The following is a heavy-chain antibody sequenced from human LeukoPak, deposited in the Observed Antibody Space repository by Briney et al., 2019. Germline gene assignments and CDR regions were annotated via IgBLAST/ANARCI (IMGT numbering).Heavy chain of an antibody. V-gene: IGHV4-34*01. J-gene: IGHJ4*02. CDR1: GGSFSGCY. CDR2: INHSGST. Sequence: SETLSLTCAVYGGSFSGCYWSWIRQPPGKGLEWIGEINHSGSTNYNPSLKSRVTISVDTSKNQFSLKLSSVTAADTAVYYCARGYSSSWQYWGQGTLVTVSS. CDR3: ARGYSSSWQY. D-gene: IGHD6-13*01.